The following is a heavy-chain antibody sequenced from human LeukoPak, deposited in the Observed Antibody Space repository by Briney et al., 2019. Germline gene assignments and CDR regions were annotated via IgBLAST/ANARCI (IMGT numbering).Heavy chain of an antibody. CDR2: IYPGDSDT. CDR3: ASHTSYYDSSGRDAFDI. Sequence: GESLKISCKGSGYSFTSYWIGWVRQMPGKGLEWMGIIYPGDSDTRYSPSFQGQVTISADKSISTAYLQWSSLKASDTAMYYCASHTSYYDSSGRDAFDIWGQGTMATVSS. D-gene: IGHD3-22*01. V-gene: IGHV5-51*01. CDR1: GYSFTSYW. J-gene: IGHJ3*02.